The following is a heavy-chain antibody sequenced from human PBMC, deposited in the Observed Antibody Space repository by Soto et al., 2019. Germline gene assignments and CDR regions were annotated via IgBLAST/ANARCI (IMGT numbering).Heavy chain of an antibody. CDR2: IYSGGST. Sequence: EVQLVESGGGLVQPGGSLRLSCAASGFTVSSNYMSWVRQAPGKGLEWVSVIYSGGSTYYADSVKGRFTISRDNSKKSLELHMSRLRAEDTAVYYCARDLHRGVIMDYYYGMDVWGQGTTVTVSS. V-gene: IGHV3-66*01. J-gene: IGHJ6*02. CDR1: GFTVSSNY. CDR3: ARDLHRGVIMDYYYGMDV. D-gene: IGHD3-10*01.